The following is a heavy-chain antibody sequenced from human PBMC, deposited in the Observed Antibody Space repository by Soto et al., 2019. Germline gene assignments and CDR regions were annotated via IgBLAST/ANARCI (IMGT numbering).Heavy chain of an antibody. CDR3: ARSRDGYSFYFYYGMDG. V-gene: IGHV3-30*03. CDR2: ILHDGSAE. CDR1: GFTFTSYG. J-gene: IGHJ6*02. D-gene: IGHD4-4*01. Sequence: SLRLSCAASGFTFTSYGMHWVRQAPGKGLEWMALILHDGSAEYYADSVKGRFTISRDNSKNTLYLQMNSLRAEDTAVYYCARSRDGYSFYFYYGMDGWGQGTKVTVS.